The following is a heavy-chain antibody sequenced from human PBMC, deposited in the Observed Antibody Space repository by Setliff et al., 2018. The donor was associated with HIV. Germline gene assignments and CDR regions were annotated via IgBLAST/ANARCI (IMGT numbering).Heavy chain of an antibody. J-gene: IGHJ6*03. Sequence: SETLSLTCAVYGGSFSGSYWSWIRQPPGKGLEWIGEINHSGSTNYNPSLKSRVTISVDTSEDKFSLKLTSVTAADTAMYFCARDATSEGYMDVWGKGTTVTVSS. CDR2: INHSGST. CDR3: ARDATSEGYMDV. CDR1: GGSFSGSY. V-gene: IGHV4-34*01.